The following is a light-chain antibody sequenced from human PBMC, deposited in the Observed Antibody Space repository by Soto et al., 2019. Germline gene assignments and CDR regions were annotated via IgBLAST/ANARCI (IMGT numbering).Light chain of an antibody. J-gene: IGLJ1*01. V-gene: IGLV1-44*01. CDR1: SSNIGSNT. Sequence: QSVLSQPPSASGTPGQRVTISCSGSSSNIGSNTVNWYQQFPGTAPKLLIYFNIQRPSGVPDRFSGSKSGTSASLAISGLQSEDEADYYCAARDDSLNGYVFGTGTRSPS. CDR2: FNI. CDR3: AARDDSLNGYV.